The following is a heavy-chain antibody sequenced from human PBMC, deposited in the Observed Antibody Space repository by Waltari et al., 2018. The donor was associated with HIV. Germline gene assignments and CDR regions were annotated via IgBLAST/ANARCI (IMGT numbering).Heavy chain of an antibody. CDR3: ARVPDRSGYQRYAMDV. Sequence: QVQLVQSGAEVKKPGSSVKVSCKASGGPVSSPEISWVRQAPGQGLEWMGAIIPLFGEANYAQKFQGRLTITADESTSTAYMELSSLRSEDTAVYYCARVPDRSGYQRYAMDVWGQGTTVTVS. J-gene: IGHJ6*02. CDR2: IIPLFGEA. V-gene: IGHV1-69*01. D-gene: IGHD3-22*01. CDR1: GGPVSSPE.